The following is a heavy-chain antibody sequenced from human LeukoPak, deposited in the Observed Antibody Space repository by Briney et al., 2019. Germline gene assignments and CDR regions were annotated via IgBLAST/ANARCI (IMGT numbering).Heavy chain of an antibody. D-gene: IGHD1-14*01. CDR3: AREARPDDAFDI. J-gene: IGHJ3*02. CDR1: GFTFSSYS. Sequence: PGGSPRLSCAASGFTFSSYSMNWVRQAPGKGLEWVSSISSSSSYIYYADSVKGRFTISRDNAKNSLYLQMNSLRAEDTAVYYCAREARPDDAFDIWGQGTMVTVSS. V-gene: IGHV3-21*01. CDR2: ISSSSSYI.